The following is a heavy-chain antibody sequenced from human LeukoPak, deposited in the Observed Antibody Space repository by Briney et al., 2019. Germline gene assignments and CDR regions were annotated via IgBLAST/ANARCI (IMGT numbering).Heavy chain of an antibody. CDR3: ARDRAPDSGTYGPFDY. CDR1: GGSINSGDYY. D-gene: IGHD1-26*01. V-gene: IGHV4-30-4*01. CDR2: IYYSGST. J-gene: IGHJ4*02. Sequence: PSQTLSLTCTVSGGSINSGDYYWSWIRQPPGKGLEWIGYIYYSGSTNYNPSLKSRISISVNTSKNQFSLKLNSVTAADTAVYYCARDRAPDSGTYGPFDYWGQGTLVTVSS.